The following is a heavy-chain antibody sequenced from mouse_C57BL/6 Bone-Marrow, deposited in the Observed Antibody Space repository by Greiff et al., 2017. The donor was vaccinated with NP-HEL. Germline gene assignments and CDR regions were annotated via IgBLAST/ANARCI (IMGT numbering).Heavy chain of an antibody. Sequence: EVQLVESGPGLVKPSQSLSLTCSVTGYSITSGYYWNWIRQFPGNKLEWMGYISYDGSNNYNPSLKNRISITRDTSKNQFFLKLNSVTTEDTATYYCARDRITTVVAGDYFDYWGQGTTLTVSS. CDR1: GYSITSGYY. V-gene: IGHV3-6*01. J-gene: IGHJ2*01. CDR3: ARDRITTVVAGDYFDY. D-gene: IGHD1-1*01. CDR2: ISYDGSN.